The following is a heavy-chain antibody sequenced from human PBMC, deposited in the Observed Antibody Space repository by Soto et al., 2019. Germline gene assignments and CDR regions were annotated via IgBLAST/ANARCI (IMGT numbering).Heavy chain of an antibody. CDR2: IYYSGTT. Sequence: SETLSLTCTVSSASISSSSYTWGWIRQPPGKGLEWIGSIYYSGTTYYNPSLKSRVTISVDTSKNQFSLKLSSVTAADTGVYYCASSRGSPVPLDYWAQGTLVTVSS. CDR3: ASSRGSPVPLDY. CDR1: SASISSSSYT. D-gene: IGHD1-26*01. J-gene: IGHJ4*02. V-gene: IGHV4-39*07.